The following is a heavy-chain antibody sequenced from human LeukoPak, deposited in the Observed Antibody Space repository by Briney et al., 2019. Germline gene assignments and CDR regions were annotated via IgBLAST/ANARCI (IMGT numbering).Heavy chain of an antibody. CDR1: GFTFSSYA. D-gene: IGHD4-17*01. Sequence: GGSLRLSCAASGFTFSSYAMSWVRQAPGKGLEWVSYISSGGTSIYYADSVKGRFTISRDNAKNSLYLQMNSLRAEDTAVYYCAKEHYGDYVLPSMDVWGQGTTVTVSS. CDR3: AKEHYGDYVLPSMDV. J-gene: IGHJ6*02. CDR2: ISSGGTSI. V-gene: IGHV3-48*04.